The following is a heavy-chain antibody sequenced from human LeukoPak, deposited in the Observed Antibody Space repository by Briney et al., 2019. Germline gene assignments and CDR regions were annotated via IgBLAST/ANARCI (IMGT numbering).Heavy chain of an antibody. Sequence: SETLSLTCAVYGGSFSGYDCSWIRQPPGKGLEWIGEISHSGNTNYNPSLKSRVTISVDTSKNQFSLKLSSVNAADTAVYYCARGDYLGWFDPWGQGTLVTVSS. CDR2: ISHSGNT. J-gene: IGHJ5*02. CDR1: GGSFSGYD. V-gene: IGHV4-34*01. CDR3: ARGDYLGWFDP. D-gene: IGHD4-11*01.